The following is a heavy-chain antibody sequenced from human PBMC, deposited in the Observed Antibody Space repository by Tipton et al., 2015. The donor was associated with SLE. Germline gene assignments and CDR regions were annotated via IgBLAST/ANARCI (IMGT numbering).Heavy chain of an antibody. CDR2: ISGDSRYM. V-gene: IGHV3-11*06. J-gene: IGHJ4*02. D-gene: IGHD3-22*01. CDR1: GFTFSDYY. CDR3: ARDPFYDSSGYWS. Sequence: SLRLSCAASGFTFSDYYMTWVRQAPGKGLEWVSYISGDSRYMNYADSVKGRFTISRDNSKNTLYLQMNSLRAEDTAVYYCARDPFYDSSGYWSWGQGTLVTVSS.